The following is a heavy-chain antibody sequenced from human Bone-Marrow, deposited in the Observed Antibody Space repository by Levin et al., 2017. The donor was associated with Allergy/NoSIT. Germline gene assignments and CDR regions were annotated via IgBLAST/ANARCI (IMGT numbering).Heavy chain of an antibody. Sequence: KISCKASGGTFSSYAISWVRQAPGQGLEWIGGIIPIFGTANYAQKFQGRVTITADESTSTAYMELSSLRSEDTAVYYCASNHGITMVREATGAFDIWGQGTMVTVSS. CDR2: IIPIFGTA. CDR3: ASNHGITMVREATGAFDI. D-gene: IGHD3-10*01. J-gene: IGHJ3*02. CDR1: GGTFSSYA. V-gene: IGHV1-69*01.